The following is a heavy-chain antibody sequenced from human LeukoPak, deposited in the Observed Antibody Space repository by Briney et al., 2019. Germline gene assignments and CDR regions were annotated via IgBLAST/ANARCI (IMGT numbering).Heavy chain of an antibody. Sequence: GGSLRLPCAAFGSTVSSYGMHWVRQGSGKGLEWVAAIGSAGDTYYTDSVKGRFTISRENAKNSLDLQMNILRAGDTAVYYCARVIAVAGSSHFDSWGQGTLVIVSS. CDR2: IGSAGDT. CDR1: GSTVSSYG. J-gene: IGHJ4*02. V-gene: IGHV3-13*01. D-gene: IGHD6-19*01. CDR3: ARVIAVAGSSHFDS.